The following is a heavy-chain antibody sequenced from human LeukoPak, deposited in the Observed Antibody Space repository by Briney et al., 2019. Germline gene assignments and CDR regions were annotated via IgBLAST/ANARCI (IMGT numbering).Heavy chain of an antibody. V-gene: IGHV4-39*01. CDR2: IYYSGST. D-gene: IGHD1-26*01. CDR3: ARHRYSGSYLPESPDY. CDR1: GGSISSSSYY. Sequence: SETLSLTCTVSGGSISSSSYYWGWIRQPPGKGLEWIGSIYYSGSTYYNPSLKSRVTISVDTSKNQFSLKLSSVTAADTAVYYCARHRYSGSYLPESPDYWGQGTLVTVSS. J-gene: IGHJ4*02.